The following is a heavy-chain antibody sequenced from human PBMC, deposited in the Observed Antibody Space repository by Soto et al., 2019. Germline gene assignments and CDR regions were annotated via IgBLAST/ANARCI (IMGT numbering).Heavy chain of an antibody. D-gene: IGHD6-13*01. Sequence: SETLSLTCTVSGGSISSGDYYWSWIRHPPGKGLEWIGYIYYSGSTYYNPSLKSRVTISVDTSKNQFSLKLSSVTAADTAVYYCARDRVHNEQQLVSPYYGMDVWGQGTTVTVSS. J-gene: IGHJ6*02. CDR2: IYYSGST. V-gene: IGHV4-30-4*01. CDR1: GGSISSGDYY. CDR3: ARDRVHNEQQLVSPYYGMDV.